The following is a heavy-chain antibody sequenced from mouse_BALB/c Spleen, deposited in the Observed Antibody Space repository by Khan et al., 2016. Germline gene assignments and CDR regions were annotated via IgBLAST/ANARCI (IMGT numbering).Heavy chain of an antibody. V-gene: IGHV14-4*02. CDR1: GFNIKDYY. J-gene: IGHJ4*01. Sequence: VQLKQSGAELVRSGASVKLSCTASGFNIKDYYMHWVKQRPEQGLEWIGWIDPENGDTEYAPKFQGKATMTAATSSNTAYLQLSSPTSEDTAVYSCNAGDYNAMDYWGQGTSVTVSS. CDR3: NAGDYNAMDY. CDR2: IDPENGDT.